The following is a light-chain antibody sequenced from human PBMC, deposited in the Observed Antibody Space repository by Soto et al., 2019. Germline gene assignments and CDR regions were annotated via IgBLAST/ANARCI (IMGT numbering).Light chain of an antibody. CDR1: QSVGGN. CDR2: GAS. Sequence: EIVLTQSPCSLSLSPGDRATLSCRASQSVGGNVAWYQQIPGQPPKLLIFGASSRATGIADKFSGSGSGTDFTLTISRLQPEDFAMYYCQHYGAEPLTFGQGTRLEIK. V-gene: IGKV3-20*01. CDR3: QHYGAEPLT. J-gene: IGKJ5*01.